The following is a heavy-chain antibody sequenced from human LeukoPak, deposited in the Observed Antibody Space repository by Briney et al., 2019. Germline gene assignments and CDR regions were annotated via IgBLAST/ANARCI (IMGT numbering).Heavy chain of an antibody. J-gene: IGHJ4*02. V-gene: IGHV3-53*01. Sequence: GGSLRLSCAASGFTVSSNYMSWVRQAPGKGLEWVSVIYSGGSTYYADSVKGRFTISRDNSKNTLYLRMNSLRAEDTAVYYCARDVYGSGSYSLLWGQGTLVTVSS. D-gene: IGHD3-10*01. CDR3: ARDVYGSGSYSLL. CDR1: GFTVSSNY. CDR2: IYSGGST.